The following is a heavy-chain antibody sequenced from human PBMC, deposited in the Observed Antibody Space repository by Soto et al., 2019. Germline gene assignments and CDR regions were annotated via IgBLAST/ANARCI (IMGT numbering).Heavy chain of an antibody. V-gene: IGHV4-31*03. CDR2: IYYSGST. CDR1: GGSISSGAYY. J-gene: IGHJ5*02. Sequence: NPSETLSLTCTVSGGSISSGAYYWSWIRQHPGRGLEWIGYIYYSGSTYYNPSLKSRVTISVDTSKSQFSLKLGSVTAADTAVYYCARVRSGVGYNWFDPWGQGTLVTVSS. CDR3: ARVRSGVGYNWFDP. D-gene: IGHD3-16*01.